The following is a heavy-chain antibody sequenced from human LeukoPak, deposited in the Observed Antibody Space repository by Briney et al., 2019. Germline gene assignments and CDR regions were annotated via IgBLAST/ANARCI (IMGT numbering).Heavy chain of an antibody. V-gene: IGHV6-1*01. D-gene: IGHD6-13*01. Sequence: ASQTLSLTCAVSGDTFSSNSAAWDWIRQSPSRGLEWLGRTYYRSKWYNDYAVSVKSRITINPDTSKNQFSLQLNSVTPEDTAVYYCVSSSSTWFDSFDIWGQGTKVTVSS. J-gene: IGHJ3*02. CDR3: VSSSSTWFDSFDI. CDR2: TYYRSKWYN. CDR1: GDTFSSNSAA.